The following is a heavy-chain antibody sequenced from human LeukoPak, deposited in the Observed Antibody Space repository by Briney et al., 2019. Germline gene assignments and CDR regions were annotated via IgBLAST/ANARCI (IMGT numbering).Heavy chain of an antibody. CDR2: IYYSGST. V-gene: IGHV4-31*03. D-gene: IGHD2-15*01. J-gene: IGHJ4*02. CDR3: ARDGSGGIIY. CDR1: GGSISSGGYY. Sequence: SETLSLTCTVSGGSISSGGYYWSWIRQHPGKGLEWIGYIYYSGSTYYNPSLKSRVTISVDPSKNQFSLKLSSVTAADTAVYYCARDGSGGIIYWGQGTLVTVSS.